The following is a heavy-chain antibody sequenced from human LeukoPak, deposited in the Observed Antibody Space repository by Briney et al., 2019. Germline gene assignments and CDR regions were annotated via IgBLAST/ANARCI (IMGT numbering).Heavy chain of an antibody. V-gene: IGHV4-59*11. D-gene: IGHD2-15*01. CDR2: IYYSGST. J-gene: IGHJ6*02. Sequence: SETLSLTCTVSGGSISSHYWGWIRQPPGKGLEWIGYIYYSGSTNYNPSLKSRVTISVDTSKNQFSLKLSSVTAADTAVYYCARGVVLYGMDVWGQGTTVTVSS. CDR3: ARGVVLYGMDV. CDR1: GGSISSHY.